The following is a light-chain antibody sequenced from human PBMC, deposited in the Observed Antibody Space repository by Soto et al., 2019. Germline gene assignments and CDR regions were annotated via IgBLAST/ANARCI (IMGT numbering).Light chain of an antibody. CDR1: QSVDTRY. V-gene: IGKV3-20*01. J-gene: IGKJ3*01. CDR2: RTS. Sequence: ETVLTQSPGTLSLSPGERATLSCRASQSVDTRYFAWYQQRPGQAPRLLIYRTSSRATGLPDRFSGSGSGTDFALTTSRLEPEHFSVYYCQQYGNSFTFGPGTRVDVK. CDR3: QQYGNSFT.